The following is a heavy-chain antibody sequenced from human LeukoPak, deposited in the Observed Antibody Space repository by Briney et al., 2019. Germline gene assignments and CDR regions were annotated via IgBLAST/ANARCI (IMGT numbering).Heavy chain of an antibody. CDR2: VYYSGTI. CDR3: ARGFHWGGYYFDY. D-gene: IGHD7-27*01. Sequence: SETLSLTCSVSGDSISLSFYYWGWIRQPPGKALEWIGSVYYSGTISYNPSLKSRVTISVDMSKNHFSLRLRSVTAADTALYFCARGFHWGGYYFDYWGQGTLVTLSS. J-gene: IGHJ4*02. CDR1: GDSISLSFYY. V-gene: IGHV4-39*02.